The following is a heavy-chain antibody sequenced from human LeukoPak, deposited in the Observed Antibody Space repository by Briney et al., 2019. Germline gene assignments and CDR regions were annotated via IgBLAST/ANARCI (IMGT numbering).Heavy chain of an antibody. J-gene: IGHJ4*02. V-gene: IGHV3-23*01. Sequence: GGSLRLSCAASGFTFSDYYMSWFRQTPGKGLEWVSSIIASGGTTYYADSVKGRFTISRDNSKNTVYLQMNTLRAEDTAVYYCAKGAGGSYGLYYFDYWGQGALVTVSS. D-gene: IGHD3-10*01. CDR2: IIASGGTT. CDR1: GFTFSDYY. CDR3: AKGAGGSYGLYYFDY.